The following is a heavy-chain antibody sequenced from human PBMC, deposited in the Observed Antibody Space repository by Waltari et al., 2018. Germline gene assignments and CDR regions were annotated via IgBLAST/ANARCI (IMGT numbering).Heavy chain of an antibody. CDR1: GFTFDDYA. V-gene: IGHV3-9*01. CDR3: AKSKWRRYHYYYYGMDV. Sequence: EVQLVESGGGLVQPGRSLRLSCAASGFTFDDYAMHWVRQAPGKGLEWVSGISWNSGSIGYADSVKGRFTISRDNAKNSLYLQMNSLRAEDTALYYCAKSKWRRYHYYYYGMDVWGQGTTVTVSS. CDR2: ISWNSGSI. D-gene: IGHD5-12*01. J-gene: IGHJ6*02.